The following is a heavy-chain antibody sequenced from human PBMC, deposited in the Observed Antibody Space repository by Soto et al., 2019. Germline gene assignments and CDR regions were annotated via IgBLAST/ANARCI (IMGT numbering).Heavy chain of an antibody. Sequence: ASVKVSCKASGYTFTSYGISWMRQAPGQGLEWMGWISAYNGNTNYAQKLQGRVTMTTDTSTSTAYMELRSLRSDDTAVYYCAREEPYYDFWSGYRGPFGYWGQGTLVTVSS. CDR3: AREEPYYDFWSGYRGPFGY. CDR2: ISAYNGNT. CDR1: GYTFTSYG. J-gene: IGHJ4*02. D-gene: IGHD3-3*01. V-gene: IGHV1-18*01.